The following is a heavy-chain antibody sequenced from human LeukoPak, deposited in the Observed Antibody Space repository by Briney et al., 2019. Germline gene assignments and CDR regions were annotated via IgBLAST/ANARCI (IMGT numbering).Heavy chain of an antibody. Sequence: PSETLSLTCTVSGASISHFYWIWIRQTPEKGLEWMGHIHPTGGSTPYPSLRSRLTMSMDTSRTQLSLKLTSVTAADTAVYFCARLGSYHDFWGQGALVTVSS. J-gene: IGHJ4*02. CDR2: IHPTGGS. D-gene: IGHD1-26*01. V-gene: IGHV4-4*09. CDR1: GASISHFY. CDR3: ARLGSYHDF.